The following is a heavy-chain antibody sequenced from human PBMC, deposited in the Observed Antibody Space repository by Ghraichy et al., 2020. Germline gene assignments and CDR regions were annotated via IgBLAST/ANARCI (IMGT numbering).Heavy chain of an antibody. Sequence: ESLNISCAVSGYSISSGYYWGWIRQPPGKGLEWIGSIYHSGSTYYNPSLKSRVTISVDTSKNQFSLKLSSVTAADTAVYYCARDEPSSGSYGIDYWGQGTLVTVSS. J-gene: IGHJ4*02. V-gene: IGHV4-38-2*02. CDR3: ARDEPSSGSYGIDY. CDR1: GYSISSGYY. CDR2: IYHSGST. D-gene: IGHD3-10*01.